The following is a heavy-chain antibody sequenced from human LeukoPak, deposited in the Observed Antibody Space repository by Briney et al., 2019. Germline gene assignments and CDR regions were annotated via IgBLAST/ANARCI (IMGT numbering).Heavy chain of an antibody. J-gene: IGHJ4*02. CDR1: GYTFTNYF. V-gene: IGHV1-2*02. CDR2: INPNDGGT. CDR3: ARDDYGDLQYFEN. Sequence: ASVKVSCKASGYTFTNYFLHWVRQAPGQGLEWMGCINPNDGGTISAQKFQGRVTMTRDTSISTAYMELSRLRSDDTAVYCCARDDYGDLQYFENWGQGTLVTASS. D-gene: IGHD4-17*01.